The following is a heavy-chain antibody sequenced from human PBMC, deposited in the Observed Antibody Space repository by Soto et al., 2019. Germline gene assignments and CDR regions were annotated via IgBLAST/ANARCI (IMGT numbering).Heavy chain of an antibody. CDR2: MNPNSGNT. Sequence: QVQLVQSGAEVKKPGASVKVSCKASGYTFTSYDINWVRQATGQGLEWMGWMNPNSGNTGYAQKFQGRVTITRNTPISTAYMELRSPSSEATAVYYRARANYDFWSGYYWHDYSGQGTLVTVSS. D-gene: IGHD3-3*01. J-gene: IGHJ4*02. CDR1: GYTFTSYD. CDR3: ARANYDFWSGYYWHDY. V-gene: IGHV1-8*01.